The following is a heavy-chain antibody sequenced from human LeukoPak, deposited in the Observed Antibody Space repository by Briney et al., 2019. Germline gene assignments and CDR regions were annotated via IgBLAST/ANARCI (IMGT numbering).Heavy chain of an antibody. CDR2: INPNSGGT. Sequence: VASVKVSFKASGYTFTAYYMHWVRQAPGQGLEWMGWINPNSGGTNYAQKFQGRVTMTRDTSISTAYMELSRLRSDDTAVYYCARRYYYDSSGYPLWGQGTLVTVSS. CDR1: GYTFTAYY. V-gene: IGHV1-2*02. J-gene: IGHJ4*02. CDR3: ARRYYYDSSGYPL. D-gene: IGHD3-22*01.